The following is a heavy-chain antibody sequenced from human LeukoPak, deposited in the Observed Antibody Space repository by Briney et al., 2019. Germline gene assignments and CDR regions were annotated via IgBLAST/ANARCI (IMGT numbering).Heavy chain of an antibody. D-gene: IGHD3-22*01. CDR3: ARDLDSSGYYRSDAFDI. J-gene: IGHJ3*02. V-gene: IGHV1-2*02. CDR1: GYIFTGYY. Sequence: ASVKVSCKASGYIFTGYYMHWVRQAPGQGLEWMGWINPNSGGTNYAQKFQGRVTMTRDTSISTAYMELSRLRSDDTAVYYCARDLDSSGYYRSDAFDIWGQGTMVTVSS. CDR2: INPNSGGT.